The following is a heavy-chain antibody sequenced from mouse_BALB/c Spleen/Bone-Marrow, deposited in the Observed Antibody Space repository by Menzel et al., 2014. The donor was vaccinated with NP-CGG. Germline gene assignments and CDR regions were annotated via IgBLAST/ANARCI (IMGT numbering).Heavy chain of an antibody. J-gene: IGHJ4*01. CDR3: ARRNRDYYAMDY. CDR2: INPGSGGT. V-gene: IGHV1-54*01. CDR1: GHAFXNYL. Sequence: QVQLQQSGAELVRPGTSVKVSCKASGHAFXNYLLEWVKQRPGQGLEWIGVINPGSGGTKYNEKFKGKATLTVDKPSSTAYMQLSSLTSDASAVYFCARRNRDYYAMDYWGQGTSVTVSS.